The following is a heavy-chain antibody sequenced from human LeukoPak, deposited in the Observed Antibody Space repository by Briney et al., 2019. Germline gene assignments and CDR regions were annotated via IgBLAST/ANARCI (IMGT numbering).Heavy chain of an antibody. J-gene: IGHJ3*02. V-gene: IGHV4-30-2*01. CDR3: ARNYDSSGFDAFDI. D-gene: IGHD3-22*01. Sequence: SQTLSLTCAVSGGSISSGGYSWSWIRQPPGKGLEWIGYIYHSGSTYYNPSLKSRVTISVDRSKNQFSLKLSSVTAADTAVYYCARNYDSSGFDAFDIWGQGTMVTVSP. CDR1: GGSISSGGYS. CDR2: IYHSGST.